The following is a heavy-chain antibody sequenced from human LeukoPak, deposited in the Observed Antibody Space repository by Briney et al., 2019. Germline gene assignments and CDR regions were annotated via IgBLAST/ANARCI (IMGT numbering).Heavy chain of an antibody. D-gene: IGHD3-22*01. Sequence: PSQTLSLTCTVSGGSISSGGYFWSWIRQHPEKGLEWIAHIYHAGSTHDNPSLRGRVAISLDTSANQFSLRLSSVTAADTAVYFCARATHYSASTGGPYMDVWGQGTTVTVSS. CDR1: GGSISSGGYF. J-gene: IGHJ6*03. CDR2: IYHAGST. CDR3: ARATHYSASTGGPYMDV. V-gene: IGHV4-31*03.